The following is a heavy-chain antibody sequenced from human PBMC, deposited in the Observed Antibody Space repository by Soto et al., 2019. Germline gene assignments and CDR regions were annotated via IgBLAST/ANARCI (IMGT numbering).Heavy chain of an antibody. J-gene: IGHJ4*02. V-gene: IGHV3-11*01. CDR1: GFTFSDYY. Sequence: PVRSLRLSCASSGFTFSDYYMSWIRQAPGKGLEWVSYISSSGITIYYADSVKGRFTISRDNAKNSLYLQMNSLRAEDTAVYYCASWYYDFWSGYYNYWGQGTLVTVSS. CDR3: ASWYYDFWSGYYNY. CDR2: ISSSGITI. D-gene: IGHD3-3*01.